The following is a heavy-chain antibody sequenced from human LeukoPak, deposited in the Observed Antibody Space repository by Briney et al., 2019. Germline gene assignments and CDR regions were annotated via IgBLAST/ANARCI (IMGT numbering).Heavy chain of an antibody. CDR2: ISSSSSYI. D-gene: IGHD3-22*01. J-gene: IGHJ6*03. Sequence: GGSLRLSCAASGFTFSSYSMNWVRQAPGKGLEWVSSISSSSSYIYYADSVKGRFTISRDNAKNSLYLQMNSLRAEDTAVYYCASLDSSGNNYYYYYMDVWGKGTTVTVSS. V-gene: IGHV3-21*01. CDR1: GFTFSSYS. CDR3: ASLDSSGNNYYYYYMDV.